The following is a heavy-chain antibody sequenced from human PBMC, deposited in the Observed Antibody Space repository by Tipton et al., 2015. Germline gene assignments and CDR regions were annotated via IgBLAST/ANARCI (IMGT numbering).Heavy chain of an antibody. CDR1: GFTVSSNY. CDR2: INHGGST. V-gene: IGHV4-34*01. Sequence: LRLSCAASGFTVSSNYMSWVRQSPGKGLEWIGEINHGGSTNYNPSLKSRVTISVDTSKNQFSLKLNSVTAADTAVYYCVRPANHGFDVWGQGTMVTVSS. CDR3: VRPANHGFDV. J-gene: IGHJ3*01.